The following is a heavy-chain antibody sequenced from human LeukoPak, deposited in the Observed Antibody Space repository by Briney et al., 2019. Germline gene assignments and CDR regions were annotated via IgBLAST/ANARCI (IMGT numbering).Heavy chain of an antibody. J-gene: IGHJ3*02. D-gene: IGHD3-22*01. CDR3: ARSSITMMEDAFDI. Sequence: PGGSLRLSCAASGFTFNNYWMTWVRQAPGKGLEWVAVIWYDGSNKYYADSVKGRFTISRDNSKNTLYLQMNSLRAEDTAVYYCARSSITMMEDAFDIWGQGTMVTVSS. CDR2: IWYDGSNK. V-gene: IGHV3-33*08. CDR1: GFTFNNYW.